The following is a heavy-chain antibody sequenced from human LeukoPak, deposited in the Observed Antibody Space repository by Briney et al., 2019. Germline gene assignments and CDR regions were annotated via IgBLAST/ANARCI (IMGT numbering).Heavy chain of an antibody. Sequence: QPGGSPRLSCAASGFTFSCYAMSWVRQAPGKGLEWVSAISGSGGSTYYADSVKGRFTISRDNSKNTLYLQMNSLRAEDTAVYYCAKRHADPSVTFGGNWFDPWGQGTLVTVPS. CDR3: AKRHADPSVTFGGNWFDP. CDR2: ISGSGGST. CDR1: GFTFSCYA. J-gene: IGHJ5*02. D-gene: IGHD3-16*01. V-gene: IGHV3-23*01.